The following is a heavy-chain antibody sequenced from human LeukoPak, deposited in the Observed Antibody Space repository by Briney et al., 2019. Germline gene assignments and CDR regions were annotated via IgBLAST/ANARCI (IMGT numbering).Heavy chain of an antibody. CDR3: ARDRGGTGYPLGDY. V-gene: IGHV1-2*02. CDR2: INPNSGGT. Sequence: ASVKVSCKASGYTFTGYYMHWVRQAPGQGLEWMGWINPNSGGTNYAQKFQGRVTMTRDTSISTAYMELSSLRSEDTAVYYCARDRGGTGYPLGDYWGQGTLVTVSS. D-gene: IGHD3-9*01. CDR1: GYTFTGYY. J-gene: IGHJ4*02.